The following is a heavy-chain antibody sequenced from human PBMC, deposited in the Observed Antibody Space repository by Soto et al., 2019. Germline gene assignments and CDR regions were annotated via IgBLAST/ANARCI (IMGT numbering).Heavy chain of an antibody. CDR1: GGSVSSGSYY. CDR3: ARDTKYCSGGSCYGPGFDY. CDR2: IYYSGST. J-gene: IGHJ4*02. V-gene: IGHV4-61*01. Sequence: SETLSLTCTVSGGSVSSGSYYWSWIRQPPGKGLEWIGYIYYSGSTNYNPSLKSRVTISVDTSKNQFSLKLSSVTAADTAVYYCARDTKYCSGGSCYGPGFDYWGQGTLVTVSS. D-gene: IGHD2-15*01.